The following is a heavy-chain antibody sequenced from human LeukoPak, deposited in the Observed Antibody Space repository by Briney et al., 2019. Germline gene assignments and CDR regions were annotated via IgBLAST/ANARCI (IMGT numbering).Heavy chain of an antibody. V-gene: IGHV1-18*01. CDR3: ARGYVWGSYRPRQGFDY. J-gene: IGHJ4*02. Sequence: ASVKVSCKASGYTFTSYGISWVRQAPGQGLEWMGWISAYNGNTNYAQKLQGRVTMTTDTSTSTAYMELRSLRSDDTAVYYCARGYVWGSYRPRQGFDYWGQGTLVAVSS. CDR2: ISAYNGNT. CDR1: GYTFTSYG. D-gene: IGHD3-16*02.